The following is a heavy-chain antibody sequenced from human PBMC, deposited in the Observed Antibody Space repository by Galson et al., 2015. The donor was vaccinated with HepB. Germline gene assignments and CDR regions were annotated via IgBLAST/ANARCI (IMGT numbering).Heavy chain of an antibody. D-gene: IGHD3-10*01. V-gene: IGHV2-70*11. Sequence: PALVKPTQTLTLTCAFSGFSLSTSGMCVSWIRQPPGKALEWLARIDWDDDKYYSTSLKTRLTISKDTSKNQVVLTMTNMDPVDTATYYCARMNWEVGYGSGSYLAYFDYWGQGTLVTVSS. CDR3: ARMNWEVGYGSGSYLAYFDY. J-gene: IGHJ4*02. CDR2: IDWDDDK. CDR1: GFSLSTSGMC.